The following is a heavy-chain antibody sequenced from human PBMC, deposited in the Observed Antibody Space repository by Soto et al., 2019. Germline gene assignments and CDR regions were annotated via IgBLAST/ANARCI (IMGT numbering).Heavy chain of an antibody. CDR3: ARDSYYYDSSGYYTFDH. CDR1: GFTFSRYG. Sequence: QVQLVESGGGVVQPGRSLRLSCADSGFTFSRYGMHWVRQAPGKGLEWVAHISYDGSNNNYVDSVKGRFTISRDNSKNXXYLQMNSLRAEDTAVYYCARDSYYYDSSGYYTFDHWGQGTLVTVSS. J-gene: IGHJ4*02. D-gene: IGHD3-22*01. CDR2: ISYDGSNN. V-gene: IGHV3-30*03.